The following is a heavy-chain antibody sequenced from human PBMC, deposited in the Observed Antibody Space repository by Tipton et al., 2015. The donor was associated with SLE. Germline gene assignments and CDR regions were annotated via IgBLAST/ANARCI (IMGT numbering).Heavy chain of an antibody. V-gene: IGHV1-69*15. CDR3: ARDREYLGLNAFDI. D-gene: IGHD2-2*01. Sequence: QSGPEVKKPGSSVKVSCKASGGTFSSYAISWVRQAPGQGLEWMGRIIPIFGTANYAQKFQGRVTITADESTSTAYMELSSLRSEDTAAYYCARDREYLGLNAFDIWCQGTMVTVSS. CDR2: IIPIFGTA. CDR1: GGTFSSYA. J-gene: IGHJ3*02.